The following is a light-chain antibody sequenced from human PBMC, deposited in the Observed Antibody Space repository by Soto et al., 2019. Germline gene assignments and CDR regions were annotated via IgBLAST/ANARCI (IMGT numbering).Light chain of an antibody. Sequence: DIQMTQSPSSLSASVGDRVTITCRAGQSISHYLAWYQQKPGKAPKLLIYDASSLEGGIPSRFSGSGSGTKFTLTIRSLQPADFATYYCQQYNSESTFGQGTKLGIK. CDR3: QQYNSEST. CDR1: QSISHY. CDR2: DAS. V-gene: IGKV1-5*01. J-gene: IGKJ2*01.